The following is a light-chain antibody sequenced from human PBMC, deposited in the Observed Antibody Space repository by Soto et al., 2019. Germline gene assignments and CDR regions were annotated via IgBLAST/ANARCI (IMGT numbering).Light chain of an antibody. CDR3: CSYAGTSYV. V-gene: IGLV2-23*01. J-gene: IGLJ1*01. Sequence: QSALTQPASVSGSPGQSITISCTGTSSDVGSYNLVSWYQLHPGKAPKLMIYEGSKRPSGVSNRFSGSKSGNTASLTISGLQAEDEADYYCCSYAGTSYVFGTGTKLTVL. CDR1: SSDVGSYNL. CDR2: EGS.